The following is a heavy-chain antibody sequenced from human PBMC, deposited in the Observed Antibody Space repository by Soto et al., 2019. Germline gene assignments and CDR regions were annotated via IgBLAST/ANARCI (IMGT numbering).Heavy chain of an antibody. CDR2: IASNGQT. CDR1: EITFSNYY. D-gene: IGHD7-27*01. J-gene: IGHJ4*02. V-gene: IGHV3-21*06. Sequence: GGSLRLSCAASEITFSNYYMNWIRQAPGKGLEWVSSIASNGQTFYTDSVKGRFTISRDNAKNSLYLQMNSLRVEDTALYCCVGTHESIDYWGQGTLVTVS. CDR3: VGTHESIDY.